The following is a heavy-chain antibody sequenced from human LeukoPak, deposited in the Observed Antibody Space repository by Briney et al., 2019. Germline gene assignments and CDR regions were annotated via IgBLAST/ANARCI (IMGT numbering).Heavy chain of an antibody. V-gene: IGHV4-30-4*02. CDR1: GSSISSGDFY. CDR2: IYYSGDS. CDR3: ARVTEMATHWDFDY. Sequence: SETLSLTCTVSGSSISSGDFYWSWIRPCPGQGLDWIVYIYYSGDSYYNPSLKSPVAISVDTSKNQFSLKLSSVTAADTAVYYCARVTEMATHWDFDYWGQGTLVTVSS. J-gene: IGHJ4*02. D-gene: IGHD5-24*01.